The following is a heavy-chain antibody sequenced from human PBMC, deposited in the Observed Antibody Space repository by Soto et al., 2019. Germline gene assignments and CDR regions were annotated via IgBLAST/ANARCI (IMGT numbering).Heavy chain of an antibody. J-gene: IGHJ2*01. Sequence: QVQLVQSGAEVKKPGSSVTVSCKASGGTFSSYTISWVRQAPGQGLEWMGGIIPIFGTANYAQKFQGRVTITEDESTSTDYMELSSLRSEDTAVYYCARGNHRWLQLWYFDLWGRGTRVTVSS. D-gene: IGHD5-12*01. V-gene: IGHV1-69*12. CDR1: GGTFSSYT. CDR3: ARGNHRWLQLWYFDL. CDR2: IIPIFGTA.